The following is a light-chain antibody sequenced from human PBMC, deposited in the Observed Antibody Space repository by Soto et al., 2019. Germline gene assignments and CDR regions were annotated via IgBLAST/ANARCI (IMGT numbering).Light chain of an antibody. Sequence: DIQMTQAPSSLSASVGDRVTITCRASQSIGRFLNWHQQKPGKAPNVLINVASTLRSGVPSRFSGSGSGTDFNLTINSLQPEDFATYFCQQSFTTPLTFGGGTKVDNK. CDR1: QSIGRF. J-gene: IGKJ4*01. V-gene: IGKV1-39*01. CDR2: VAS. CDR3: QQSFTTPLT.